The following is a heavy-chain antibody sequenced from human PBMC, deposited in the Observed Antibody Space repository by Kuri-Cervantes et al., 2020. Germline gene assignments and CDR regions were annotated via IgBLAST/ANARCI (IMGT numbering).Heavy chain of an antibody. D-gene: IGHD2-15*01. J-gene: IGHJ4*02. CDR1: GFTFSSYG. V-gene: IGHV3-33*06. CDR2: IWYDGSNK. Sequence: GGSLRLSCAASGFTFSSYGMHWVRQAPGKGLEWVAVIWYDGSNKYYADSVKGRFTISRDNSKNTLYLQMNSLRAEDTAVYYCAKGTLEFCSGGSCYPVDYWGQGTLVTVSS. CDR3: AKGTLEFCSGGSCYPVDY.